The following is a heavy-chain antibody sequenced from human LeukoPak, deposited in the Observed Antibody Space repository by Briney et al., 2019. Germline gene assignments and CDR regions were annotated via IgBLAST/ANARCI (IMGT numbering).Heavy chain of an antibody. D-gene: IGHD6-19*01. CDR1: GFTFSSYR. Sequence: GGSLRLSCAASGFTFSSYRMSWVRQAPGKGLEWVANIKHDGSDKNYVDSVKGRFTISRDNAKNSVYLQMNSLRAEDTAVYYCARDIAMAGDDYWGQGTLVTVSS. J-gene: IGHJ4*02. CDR3: ARDIAMAGDDY. CDR2: IKHDGSDK. V-gene: IGHV3-7*04.